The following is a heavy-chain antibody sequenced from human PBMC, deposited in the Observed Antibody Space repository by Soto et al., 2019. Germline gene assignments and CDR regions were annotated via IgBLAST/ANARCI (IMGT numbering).Heavy chain of an antibody. CDR1: GGSISSNYF. Sequence: QLQLQESGPRLVKPSETLSLTCTVSGGSISSNYFWGWIRQPPGKGLEWIGTIYYSGTTYYNPSLKSRVTIFVDTSKNQFSLNLTSVTAADTAVYYCSRQEVLLHFLEDWGQGTLLTVSS. CDR2: IYYSGTT. D-gene: IGHD3-3*01. CDR3: SRQEVLLHFLED. J-gene: IGHJ4*02. V-gene: IGHV4-39*01.